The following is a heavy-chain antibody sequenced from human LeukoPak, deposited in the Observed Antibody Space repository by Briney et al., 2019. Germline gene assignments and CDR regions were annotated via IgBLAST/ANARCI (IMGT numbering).Heavy chain of an antibody. J-gene: IGHJ6*03. D-gene: IGHD2-2*01. V-gene: IGHV1-18*04. CDR1: GYNFTGYY. CDR3: ARVKAAYLYYYMDV. CDR2: ISAYNGST. Sequence: ASVKVSCKASGYNFTGYYMHWVRQAPGQGLEWMGWISAYNGSTNYAQKLQGRVTMTTDTSTSTAYMELRSLRSDDTAVYYCARVKAAYLYYYMDVWGKGTTVTVSS.